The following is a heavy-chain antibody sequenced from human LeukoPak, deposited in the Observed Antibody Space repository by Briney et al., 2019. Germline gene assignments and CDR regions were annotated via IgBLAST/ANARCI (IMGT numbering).Heavy chain of an antibody. J-gene: IGHJ5*02. CDR1: GFTFSSYA. CDR3: GKGTVAGTWGNNWFDP. D-gene: IGHD3-16*01. Sequence: GGSLRLSCAASGFTFSSYAMNWVRQAPGKGLGWVSVISYTGGSTYYADSVKGRFTISRDNSKNTLYLEMNSLRAEDTAVYYCGKGTVAGTWGNNWFDPWGQGTLVTVSS. CDR2: ISYTGGST. V-gene: IGHV3-23*01.